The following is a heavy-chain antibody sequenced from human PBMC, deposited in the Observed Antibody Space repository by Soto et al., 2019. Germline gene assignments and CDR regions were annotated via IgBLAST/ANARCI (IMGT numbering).Heavy chain of an antibody. J-gene: IGHJ5*01. V-gene: IGHV3-74*01. CDR2: INSDGSDT. CDR1: GFTFIPYW. Sequence: EVQLVESGGGVVQPGGSLRLSCATSGFTFIPYWMHWVRQAPGKGLVWVSRINSDGSDTNYADSVKGRFIVSRDNAKNTVHLQMNSLRAEDTAVYYCVRELCSVGACYSRGGFDSWGQGTLVTVSS. CDR3: VRELCSVGACYSRGGFDS. D-gene: IGHD2-15*01.